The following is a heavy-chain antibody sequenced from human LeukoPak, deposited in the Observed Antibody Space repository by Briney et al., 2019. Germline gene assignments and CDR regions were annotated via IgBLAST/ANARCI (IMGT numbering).Heavy chain of an antibody. CDR2: IYYSGST. J-gene: IGHJ6*02. CDR3: ASTPASIAAAGYYYYYGMDV. D-gene: IGHD6-13*01. Sequence: PSETLSLICTVSGGSISSYYWSWIRQPPGKGLEWIGYIYYSGSTNYNPSLKSRVTISVDTSKNQFSLKLSSVTAADTAVYYCASTPASIAAAGYYYYYGMDVWGQGATVTVSS. V-gene: IGHV4-59*01. CDR1: GGSISSYY.